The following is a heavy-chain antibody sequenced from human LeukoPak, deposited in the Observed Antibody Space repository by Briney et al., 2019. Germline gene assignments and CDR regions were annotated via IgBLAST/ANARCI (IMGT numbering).Heavy chain of an antibody. V-gene: IGHV3-23*01. CDR2: ISGSGGST. D-gene: IGHD3-22*01. Sequence: GALRLSCAASGFTFSSYAMSWVRQAPGKGLEWVSAISGSGGSTYYADSVKGRFTISRDNSKNTLYLQMSSLRAEDTAVYCCAKEPWGSYYYELWGQGTMVTVSS. CDR3: AKEPWGSYYYEL. CDR1: GFTFSSYA. J-gene: IGHJ3*01.